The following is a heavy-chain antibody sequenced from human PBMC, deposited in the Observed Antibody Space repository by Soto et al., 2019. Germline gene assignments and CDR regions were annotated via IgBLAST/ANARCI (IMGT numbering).Heavy chain of an antibody. CDR2: TNEDESEK. CDR3: AGDRGYSTFDF. CDR1: GFSFINYW. J-gene: IGHJ3*01. D-gene: IGHD1-26*01. V-gene: IGHV3-7*01. Sequence: TGGSLRLSCGASGFSFINYWMSWVRQSPGKGLEWVANTNEDESEKDYVDSVKGRFTISRDNAKISLFLQMNNLRVEDTAIYYCAGDRGYSTFDFWGHGTVVTVSS.